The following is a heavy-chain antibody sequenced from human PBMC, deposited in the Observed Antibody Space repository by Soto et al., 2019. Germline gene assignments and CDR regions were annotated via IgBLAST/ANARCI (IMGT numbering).Heavy chain of an antibody. CDR2: IIPIFGTA. CDR3: ARDTISTSVNWFDP. V-gene: IGHV1-69*13. CDR1: GYTFTDYY. Sequence: SVTVSRKASGYTFTDYYMHWVRQAPAQGLEWMGGIIPIFGTANYAQKFQGRVTITADESTSTAYMELSSLRSEDTAVYYCARDTISTSVNWFDPWGQGTLVTVSS. J-gene: IGHJ5*02. D-gene: IGHD2-2*01.